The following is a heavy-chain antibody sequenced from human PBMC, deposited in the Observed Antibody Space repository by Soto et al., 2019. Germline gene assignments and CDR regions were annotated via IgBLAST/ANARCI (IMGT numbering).Heavy chain of an antibody. J-gene: IGHJ5*02. Sequence: SETLSLTCAVYGGSLSGYYWSWIRQPPGKGLEWIGEINHSGSTNYNPSLKSRVTISVDTSKDQFSLKLSSVTAADTAVYYCARGKSLRYFDWLLWDNWFDPWGQGTLVTVSS. D-gene: IGHD3-9*01. V-gene: IGHV4-34*01. CDR2: INHSGST. CDR1: GGSLSGYY. CDR3: ARGKSLRYFDWLLWDNWFDP.